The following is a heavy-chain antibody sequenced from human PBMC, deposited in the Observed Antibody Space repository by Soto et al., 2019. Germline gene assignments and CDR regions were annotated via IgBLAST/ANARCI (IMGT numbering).Heavy chain of an antibody. CDR2: FDPEGGEI. Sequence: QVQLVQSGAEVKKPGASGKVSCKVSGYTLMGLSIHWVRQAPGGGLEGMGGFDPEGGEIIYAQKLQGRVTMTEDTSTDTVYLELSSLTSEDTDVYYCTTLRAGPISGLPTANWGQGNMVTVSS. D-gene: IGHD2-15*01. J-gene: IGHJ4*02. CDR3: TTLRAGPISGLPTAN. V-gene: IGHV1-24*01. CDR1: GYTLMGLS.